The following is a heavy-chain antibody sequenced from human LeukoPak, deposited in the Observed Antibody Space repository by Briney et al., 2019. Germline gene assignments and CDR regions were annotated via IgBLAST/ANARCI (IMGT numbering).Heavy chain of an antibody. V-gene: IGHV1-18*01. D-gene: IGHD5-12*01. CDR3: ARTVTYSGYDYYDY. CDR2: ISAYNGNT. J-gene: IGHJ4*02. CDR1: GYTFTSYG. Sequence: ASVKVSCKASGYTFTSYGISWVRQAPGQGLEWMGWISAYNGNTNYAQKLQGRVTMTTDTSTSTAYMELRSLRSDDTAVYYCARTVTYSGYDYYDYWRQGTLVTVSA.